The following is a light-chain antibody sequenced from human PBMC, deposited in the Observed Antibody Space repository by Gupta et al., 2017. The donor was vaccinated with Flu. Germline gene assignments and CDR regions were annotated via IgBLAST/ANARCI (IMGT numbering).Light chain of an antibody. CDR3: SAWDDTLNAWV. J-gene: IGLJ3*02. CDR1: SSNIGNNY. CDR2: RNY. V-gene: IGLV1-47*01. Sequence: QAVRPQPPPAPGTPGQRVTISCSGSSSNIGNNYVYWYWQLPGAAPKLLIFRNYHRPSGVPDRFSGSKSGTSASLAITGLRSEDEADYYCSAWDDTLNAWVFGGGTKLTVL.